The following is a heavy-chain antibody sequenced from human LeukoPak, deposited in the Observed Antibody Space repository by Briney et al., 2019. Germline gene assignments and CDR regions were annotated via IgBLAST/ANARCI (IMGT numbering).Heavy chain of an antibody. Sequence: GGSLRLSCAASGFTFSSYSMNWVRQAPGKGLEWVSTIYPGGSTYYTDAVQGRFTISRDTSKNTLYLEMNSLRAEDTAVYYCARDGPTTHHFDSWGQGTLVTVAS. V-gene: IGHV3-53*01. CDR1: GFTFSSYS. J-gene: IGHJ4*02. CDR2: IYPGGST. CDR3: ARDGPTTHHFDS. D-gene: IGHD1-14*01.